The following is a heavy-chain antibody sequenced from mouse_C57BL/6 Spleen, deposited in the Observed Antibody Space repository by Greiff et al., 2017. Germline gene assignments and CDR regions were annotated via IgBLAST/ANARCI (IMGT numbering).Heavy chain of an antibody. CDR1: GYTFTSYW. J-gene: IGHJ1*03. Sequence: QVQLQQPGAELVRPGSSVKLSCKASGYTFTSYWMHWVKQRPIQGLEWIGNIDPSDSETNYNQKFKDKATLTVDKSSSTAYMQLSSLTSEDSAVSYCARRDNSDSNWYFDVWGTGTTVTVSS. D-gene: IGHD1-3*01. V-gene: IGHV1-52*01. CDR3: ARRDNSDSNWYFDV. CDR2: IDPSDSET.